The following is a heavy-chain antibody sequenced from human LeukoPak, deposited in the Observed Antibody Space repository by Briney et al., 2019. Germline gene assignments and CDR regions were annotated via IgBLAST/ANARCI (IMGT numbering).Heavy chain of an antibody. CDR2: VDYSGST. CDR1: GGSISSYY. CDR3: ARGRPWTWDY. Sequence: SETLSLTCTVSGGSISSYYWTWIRQPPGKGLQWIGYVDYSGSTNYNPSLKSRVTISIDTSKNQFSLKLSSVTAADTAVYYCARGRPWTWDYWGQGTLVTVSS. V-gene: IGHV4-59*08. J-gene: IGHJ4*02. D-gene: IGHD3/OR15-3a*01.